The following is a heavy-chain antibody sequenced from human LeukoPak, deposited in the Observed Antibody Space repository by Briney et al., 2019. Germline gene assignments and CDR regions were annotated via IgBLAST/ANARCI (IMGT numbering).Heavy chain of an antibody. D-gene: IGHD3-10*01. CDR3: ARDQDTMVRGVGDY. CDR1: GYTFTSYG. J-gene: IGHJ4*02. Sequence: GASVKVSCRASGYTFTSYGISWVRQAPGQGLEWMGWISAYNGNTNYAQKLQGRVTMTTDTSTSTAYMELRSLRSDDTAVYYCARDQDTMVRGVGDYWGQGTLVTVSS. V-gene: IGHV1-18*01. CDR2: ISAYNGNT.